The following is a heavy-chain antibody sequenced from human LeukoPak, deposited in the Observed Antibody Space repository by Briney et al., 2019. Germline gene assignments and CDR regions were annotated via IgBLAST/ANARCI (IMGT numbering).Heavy chain of an antibody. V-gene: IGHV3-64D*08. CDR2: IRSNGGST. D-gene: IGHD1-26*01. CDR1: GFTSSSYA. Sequence: PGGSLRLSCTASGFTSSSYAMHWVRQAPGKGLEYVSGIRSNGGSTYYADSVKGRFTISRDNSKNILYLQMSSLRPEDTAVYYCAKAPVGATSYFDSWGQGTLVTVSS. CDR3: AKAPVGATSYFDS. J-gene: IGHJ4*02.